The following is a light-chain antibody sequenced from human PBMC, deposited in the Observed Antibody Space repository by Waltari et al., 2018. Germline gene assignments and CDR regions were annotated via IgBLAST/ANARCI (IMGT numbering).Light chain of an antibody. CDR3: HSRVVSNVRGA. CDR1: SLRSYD. CDR2: GKD. V-gene: IGLV3-19*01. Sequence: SSELTQDPAVSVALGQTVRITCQGDSLRSYDASWYQTKPGQAPILVIYGKDNRPSGIPDRFSGSTSGNTASLTITGSQAEDEADYYCHSRVVSNVRGAFGGGTKLTVL. J-gene: IGLJ2*01.